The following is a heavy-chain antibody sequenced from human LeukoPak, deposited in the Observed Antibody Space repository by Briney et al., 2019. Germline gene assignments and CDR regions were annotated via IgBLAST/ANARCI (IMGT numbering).Heavy chain of an antibody. CDR3: VRGGGVVAGTYDY. V-gene: IGHV3-64*02. J-gene: IGHJ4*02. Sequence: GGSLRLSCVASGFTFITYAFHWVRQAPGKGLEYVSAISNNGEDTYYADSVKGRFTISRDNSKNTLYLQMGSLRAEDMAVYHCVRGGGVVAGTYDYWGQGTLVTVSS. D-gene: IGHD6-19*01. CDR1: GFTFITYA. CDR2: ISNNGEDT.